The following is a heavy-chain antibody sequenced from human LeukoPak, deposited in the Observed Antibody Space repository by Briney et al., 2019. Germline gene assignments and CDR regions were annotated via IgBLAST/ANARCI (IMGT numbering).Heavy chain of an antibody. CDR3: ARGSRGLDY. CDR2: ITSDGSDK. J-gene: IGHJ4*02. CDR1: GFTFSSYA. Sequence: GGSLRLSCAASGFTFSSYAMSWVRQAPGKGLEWVAKITSDGSDKYYVDSVKGRFTISRDNAKNSLFLQISSLRAEDTAVYYCARGSRGLDYWGQGTLVTVSS. D-gene: IGHD5/OR15-5a*01. V-gene: IGHV3-7*01.